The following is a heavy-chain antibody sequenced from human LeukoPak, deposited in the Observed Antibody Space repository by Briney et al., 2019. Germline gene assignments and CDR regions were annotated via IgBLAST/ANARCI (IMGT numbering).Heavy chain of an antibody. CDR3: ARAVTIFGVVTDAFDI. Sequence: SETLSLTCSVSGGSISSGSYYWSWIRQPAGKGLEWIGRIYISGSINYNPSLKSRITISVDTSKNQFSLKLSSVTAADTAVYYCARAVTIFGVVTDAFDIWGQGTLVTVSS. D-gene: IGHD3-3*01. CDR1: GGSISSGSYY. J-gene: IGHJ3*02. CDR2: IYISGSI. V-gene: IGHV4-61*02.